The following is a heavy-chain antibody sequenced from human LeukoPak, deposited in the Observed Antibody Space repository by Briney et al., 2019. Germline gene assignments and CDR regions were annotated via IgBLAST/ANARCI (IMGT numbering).Heavy chain of an antibody. CDR1: GFTFRSYW. J-gene: IGHJ5*02. V-gene: IGHV3-23*01. CDR3: AKMAGGIVLMVYAIPPWFDP. CDR2: ISGSGGST. D-gene: IGHD2-8*01. Sequence: GGSLRLSCVASGFTFRSYWMSWVRQAPGKGLEWVSAISGSGGSTYYADSVKGRFTISRDNSKNTLYLQMNSLRAEDTAVYYCAKMAGGIVLMVYAIPPWFDPWGQGTLVTVSS.